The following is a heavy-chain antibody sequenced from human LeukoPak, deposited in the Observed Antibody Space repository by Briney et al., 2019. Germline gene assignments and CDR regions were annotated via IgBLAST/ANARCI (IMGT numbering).Heavy chain of an antibody. J-gene: IGHJ4*02. CDR2: ISGSGGST. CDR3: AEWLVQAY. CDR1: GFTFRSYA. V-gene: IGHV3-23*01. Sequence: GGSLRLSCAASGFTFRSYAMGGVGQAPGKGLEWVSAISGSGGSTYYADSVKGRFTISRDNSKNTLYLQMNSLRAEDTAVYYCAEWLVQAYWGQGTLVTVSS. D-gene: IGHD6-19*01.